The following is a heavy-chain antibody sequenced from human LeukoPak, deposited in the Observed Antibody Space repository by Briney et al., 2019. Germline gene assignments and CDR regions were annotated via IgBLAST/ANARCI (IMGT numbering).Heavy chain of an antibody. J-gene: IGHJ3*02. CDR2: ISGSGGST. Sequence: GGSLRLSCAASGFTFSSYHMSWVRQAPGKGLEWVSAISGSGGSTYYADSVKGRCTISRDNSKHTLYLQMNSLRADDTAVYYCAKRMTTLGGPFDIWGQGTMVTVSS. V-gene: IGHV3-23*01. CDR3: AKRMTTLGGPFDI. D-gene: IGHD4-11*01. CDR1: GFTFSSYH.